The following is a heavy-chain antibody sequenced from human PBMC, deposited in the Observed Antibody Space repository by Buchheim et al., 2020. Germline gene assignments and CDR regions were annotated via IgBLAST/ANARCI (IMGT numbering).Heavy chain of an antibody. Sequence: EVQLVESGGGLVQPGGSLRLSCAASGFTFSSYWMHWVRQAPGKGLVWVSRINSDGSSTSYADSVKGRFTISRDNAKNTLYLQMNSLRAEDTAVYYCARDGGWSFSFQQLGSRYYYGMDVWGQGTT. CDR1: GFTFSSYW. CDR2: INSDGSST. CDR3: ARDGGWSFSFQQLGSRYYYGMDV. J-gene: IGHJ6*02. V-gene: IGHV3-74*01. D-gene: IGHD6-13*01.